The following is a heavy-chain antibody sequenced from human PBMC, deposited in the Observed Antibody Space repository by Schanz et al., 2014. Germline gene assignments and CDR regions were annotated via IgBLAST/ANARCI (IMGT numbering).Heavy chain of an antibody. J-gene: IGHJ4*02. CDR3: AKDSSYGSDWVKYLDH. V-gene: IGHV3-23*01. Sequence: EVQLLESGGGLVQPGGSLRLSCAASGFTFSSYAMSWVRQAPGKGLEWVSAISGSGGDTYYADSVKGRFTISRDNSKNTLYLQMNSLRAEDTAVYYCAKDSSYGSDWVKYLDHWGQGTLVTVSS. CDR1: GFTFSSYA. D-gene: IGHD1-26*01. CDR2: ISGSGGDT.